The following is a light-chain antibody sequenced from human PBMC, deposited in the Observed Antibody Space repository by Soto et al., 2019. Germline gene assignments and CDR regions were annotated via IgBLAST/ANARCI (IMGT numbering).Light chain of an antibody. CDR1: SSDVGGYNY. Sequence: QSALTQPASVSGSPGQSITISCAGTSSDVGGYNYVSWYQQHPGKVPRLIISDVNKRPSGVSDRFSGSKSGNSASLTISGLQAEDGADYYCASFTRSVTVVFGGGTKLTVL. V-gene: IGLV2-14*03. J-gene: IGLJ2*01. CDR3: ASFTRSVTVV. CDR2: DVN.